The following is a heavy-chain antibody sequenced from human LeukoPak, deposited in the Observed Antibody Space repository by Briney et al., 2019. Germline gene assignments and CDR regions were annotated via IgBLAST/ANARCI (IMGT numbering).Heavy chain of an antibody. CDR2: IYHSGST. CDR3: AQVSGCSYPDYYFDY. CDR1: GGSFSCYY. D-gene: IGHD5-18*01. V-gene: IGHV4-34*01. J-gene: IGHJ4*02. Sequence: PSETLSLSCAVYGGSFSCYYWSWIRHPPGKGLEWIGSIYHSGSTYYNPSLKSRVTISVDTSKNQFSLKLSSVTAADTAVYYCAQVSGCSYPDYYFDYWGQGTLATVSS.